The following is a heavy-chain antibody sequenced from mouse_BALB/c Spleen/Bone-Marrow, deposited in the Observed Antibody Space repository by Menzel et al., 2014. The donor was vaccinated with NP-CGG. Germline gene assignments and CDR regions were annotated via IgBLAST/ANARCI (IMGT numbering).Heavy chain of an antibody. CDR3: TGFLYGGSFYYAIDY. CDR1: GYTFTSYW. D-gene: IGHD1-1*01. CDR2: IYTGNSDT. Sequence: EVKLMESGTVLARPGASVKMSCKASGYTFTSYWMHWVKQRPGKGLEWIGAIYTGNSDTSYYQKFKGKAKLTADNTTNTAFMELSSLTNEDSTVYYYTGFLYGGSFYYAIDYWGQGASVTVSS. V-gene: IGHV1-5*01. J-gene: IGHJ4*01.